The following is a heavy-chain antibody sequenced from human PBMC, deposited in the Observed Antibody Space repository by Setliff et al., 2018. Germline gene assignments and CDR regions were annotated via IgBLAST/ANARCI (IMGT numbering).Heavy chain of an antibody. D-gene: IGHD2-21*02. J-gene: IGHJ1*01. CDR1: GGTFSSYA. V-gene: IGHV1-69*10. Sequence: SVKVSCKASGGTFSSYAITWVRRAPGQGLEWMGGIIPILGTVNYAQKFQGRVTLTRDTPTNTLYMELGSLRSEDTAVYFCARAHCIGGYCYYGYFQYWGQGTLVTVSS. CDR3: ARAHCIGGYCYYGYFQY. CDR2: IIPILGTV.